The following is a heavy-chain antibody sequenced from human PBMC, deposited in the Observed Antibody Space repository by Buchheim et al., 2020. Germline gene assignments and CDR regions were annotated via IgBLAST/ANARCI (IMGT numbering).Heavy chain of an antibody. J-gene: IGHJ6*02. V-gene: IGHV4-39*01. Sequence: QLQLQESGPGLVKPSETLSLTCTVSGGSISSSSYYWGWIRQPPGKGLEWIGSIYYSGSTYYNPSLKSRVTISVDTSKNQFSLKLSSVTAADTAVYYCASSKNYCSGGSCYSGVYYGMDVWRQGTT. D-gene: IGHD2-15*01. CDR2: IYYSGST. CDR3: ASSKNYCSGGSCYSGVYYGMDV. CDR1: GGSISSSSYY.